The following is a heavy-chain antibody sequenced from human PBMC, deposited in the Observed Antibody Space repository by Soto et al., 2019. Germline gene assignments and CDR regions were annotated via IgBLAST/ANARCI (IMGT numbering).Heavy chain of an antibody. CDR1: GGSISSYY. CDR3: ARLGGYSYGDY. V-gene: IGHV4-59*01. D-gene: IGHD5-18*01. J-gene: IGHJ4*02. CDR2: IYYSGST. Sequence: PXGTLSLTCTVSGGSISSYYWSWIRQPPGKGLEWIGYIYYSGSTNYNPSLKSRVTISVDTSKNQFSLKLSSVTAADTAVYYCARLGGYSYGDYWGQGTLVTVSS.